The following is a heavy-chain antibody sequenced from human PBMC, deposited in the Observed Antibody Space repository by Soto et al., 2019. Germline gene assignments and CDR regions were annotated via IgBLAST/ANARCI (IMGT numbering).Heavy chain of an antibody. CDR1: GFTFDDNA. D-gene: IGHD5-18*01. CDR2: ISWNSGYI. CDR3: VRSKGGYSYGTPFDY. Sequence: EVQLEESGGALVQPGRSLRLSCAASGFTFDDNAMHWVRQVLGKGLEWVSSISWNSGYIGYADSVKGRFITSRDNAKSSLYLQMNSLRPEDTALYYCVRSKGGYSYGTPFDYWGQGTLVTVSS. J-gene: IGHJ4*02. V-gene: IGHV3-9*01.